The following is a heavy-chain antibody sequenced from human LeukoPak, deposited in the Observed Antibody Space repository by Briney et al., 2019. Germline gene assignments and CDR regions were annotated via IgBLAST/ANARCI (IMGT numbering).Heavy chain of an antibody. CDR2: INPNSGGT. Sequence: GASVKVSCKASGYTFTGYYMHWVRQAPGQGLEWMGWINPNSGGTNYAQKFQGRVTMTRDTSIITAYMELSRLRSDDTAVYYCASDILQWLPQGGYFDYWGQGTLVTVSS. J-gene: IGHJ4*02. D-gene: IGHD6-19*01. V-gene: IGHV1-2*02. CDR3: ASDILQWLPQGGYFDY. CDR1: GYTFTGYY.